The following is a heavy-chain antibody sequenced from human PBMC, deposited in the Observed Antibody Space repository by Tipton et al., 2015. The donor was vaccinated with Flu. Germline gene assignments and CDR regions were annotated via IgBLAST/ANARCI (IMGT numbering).Heavy chain of an antibody. CDR1: GGSISSYY. J-gene: IGHJ4*02. D-gene: IGHD3-9*01. Sequence: LVQPSETLSLTCTVSGGSISSYYWSWIRQPPGKGLEWIGYIYYSGSTNYNPSLKSRVTISVDTSKNQFSLKLSSVTAADTAVYYCARGVQYYDILTGYTAYFDYWGQGTLVTVSS. CDR3: ARGVQYYDILTGYTAYFDY. CDR2: IYYSGST. V-gene: IGHV4-59*01.